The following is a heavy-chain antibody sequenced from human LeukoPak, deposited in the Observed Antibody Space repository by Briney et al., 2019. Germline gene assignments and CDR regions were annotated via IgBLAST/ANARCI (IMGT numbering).Heavy chain of an antibody. CDR1: GFTFDDYA. V-gene: IGHV3-9*03. CDR3: AKDRGSGYYIDAFDI. D-gene: IGHD3-22*01. CDR2: ISWNSGSI. J-gene: IGHJ3*02. Sequence: GGSLRLSCAASGFTFDDYAMSWVRQVPGKGLEWVSGISWNSGSIGYADSVKGRFTISRDNAKNSLYLQMNSLRAEDMALYYCAKDRGSGYYIDAFDIWGQGTMVTVSS.